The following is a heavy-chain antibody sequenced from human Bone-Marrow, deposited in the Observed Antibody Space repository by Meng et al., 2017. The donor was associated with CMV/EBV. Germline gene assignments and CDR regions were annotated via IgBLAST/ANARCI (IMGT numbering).Heavy chain of an antibody. CDR3: ARDSAHYDFWVSSGMDV. J-gene: IGHJ6*02. V-gene: IGHV4-39*07. CDR2: IYYSGTT. D-gene: IGHD3-3*01. CDR1: GGSISSSSYY. Sequence: GSLRLSCTVSGGSISSSSYYWGWIRQPPGKGLEWIGSIYYSGTTYYNPSLRSRVTISVDTSKNQFSLKLSSVTAADTAMYYCARDSAHYDFWVSSGMDVWGQGTTVTVSS.